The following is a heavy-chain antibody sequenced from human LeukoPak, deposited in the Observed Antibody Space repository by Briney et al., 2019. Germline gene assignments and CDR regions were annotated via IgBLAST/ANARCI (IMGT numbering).Heavy chain of an antibody. D-gene: IGHD3-10*01. V-gene: IGHV4-59*01. CDR1: GGSISSYY. CDR3: ARVGTVRGPPPYYYYYYYMDV. CDR2: IYYSGST. Sequence: PSETLSLTCTVSGGSISSYYWSWIRQPPGKGLEWIGYIYYSGSTNYNPSLKSRVTISVDTSKNQFSLKLSSVTAADTAVYYCARVGTVRGPPPYYYYYYYMDVWGKGTTVTISS. J-gene: IGHJ6*03.